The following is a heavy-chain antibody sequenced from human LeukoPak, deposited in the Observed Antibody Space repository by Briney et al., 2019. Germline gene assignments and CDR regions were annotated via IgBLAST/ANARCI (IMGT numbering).Heavy chain of an antibody. CDR2: INQDGSEK. J-gene: IGHJ4*02. V-gene: IGHV3-7*03. D-gene: IGHD2/OR15-2a*01. Sequence: GGSLRLSCAASAFTFTNYWMTWVRQAPGKGLELVANINQDGSEKYYVDSVKGRFTISRDNAKNSLYLQMNSLRAEDTAVYYCARDGLTTGFDALDYWGQGTLVTVSS. CDR1: AFTFTNYW. CDR3: ARDGLTTGFDALDY.